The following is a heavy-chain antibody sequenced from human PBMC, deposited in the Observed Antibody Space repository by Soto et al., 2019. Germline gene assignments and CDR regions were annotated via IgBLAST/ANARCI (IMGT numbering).Heavy chain of an antibody. CDR2: ISGGGGDT. J-gene: IGHJ3*02. V-gene: IGHV3-23*01. Sequence: PGGSLRLSCTASGFTFSNYAMSWVRQAPGKGLEWASSISGGGGDTYYADSVKGRFTISRDNSKNTLFLQMNSLRVEDTALYYCAKKDGTDGYYDTFDIWGRGIMVTVSS. D-gene: IGHD3-22*01. CDR1: GFTFSNYA. CDR3: AKKDGTDGYYDTFDI.